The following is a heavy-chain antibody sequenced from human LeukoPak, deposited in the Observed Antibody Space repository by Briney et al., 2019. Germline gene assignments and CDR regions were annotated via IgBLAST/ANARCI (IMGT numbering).Heavy chain of an antibody. CDR3: ARLEGYYYDSSGLDY. V-gene: IGHV4-59*08. J-gene: IGHJ4*02. CDR1: GGSISSYY. CDR2: IYYSGST. Sequence: PSDTLSLTCTVSGGSISSYYWSWIRQPPGKGLEWMGYIYYSGSTNYNPSLKSRVTISVDTSKNQFSLKLSSVTAADTAVYYCARLEGYYYDSSGLDYWGQGTLVTVSS. D-gene: IGHD3-22*01.